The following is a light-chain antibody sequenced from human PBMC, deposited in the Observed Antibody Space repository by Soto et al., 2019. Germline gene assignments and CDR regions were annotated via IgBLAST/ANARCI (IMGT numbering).Light chain of an antibody. J-gene: IGKJ1*01. CDR2: QTA. CDR1: QSVSNN. Sequence: EIVMAQSPATLSVSPGERAALSCRASQSVSNNFACYQHRPRHAPRQLIYQTAVRAAGIPANFSASGAATDDTLIIIDGQQDDFVAYYYRQRHSRPGTFGQGTKVDI. V-gene: IGKV3D-15*03. CDR3: RQRHSRPGT.